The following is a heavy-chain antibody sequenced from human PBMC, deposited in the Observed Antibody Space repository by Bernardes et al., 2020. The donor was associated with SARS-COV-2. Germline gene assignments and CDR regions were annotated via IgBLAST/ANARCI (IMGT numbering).Heavy chain of an antibody. CDR2: IYSSGSS. D-gene: IGHD2-21*01. V-gene: IGHV4-39*05. J-gene: IGHJ6*02. CDR3: AGSSCSIDCYIGGLRSWDYGMDV. CDR1: CGPNSTRNYH. Sequence: GIPSLTLTVSCGPNSTRNYHWGLLRQPPGKGLEWLGSIYSSGSSYYNPSLQSRVRASVDTSKNQFSLRLSFVTAADTAVYYCAGSSCSIDCYIGGLRSWDYGMDVWGQGTTVTVSS.